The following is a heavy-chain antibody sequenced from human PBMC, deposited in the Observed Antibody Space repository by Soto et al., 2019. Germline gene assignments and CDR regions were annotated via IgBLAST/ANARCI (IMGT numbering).Heavy chain of an antibody. CDR2: VSLGGGA. CDR1: GVSITSTDW. J-gene: IGHJ4*02. V-gene: IGHV4-4*02. CDR3: AGSTADTTLKASSF. D-gene: IGHD4-4*01. Sequence: QVQLQESGPGLVKPSETLSLSCAVSGVSITSTDWWSWVRQPPGKGLQWIGEVSLGGGANYNPSRKSRVTISVDNSKTQFSLTLNSVTAADTAVYFCAGSTADTTLKASSFWGQGTLVTVSS.